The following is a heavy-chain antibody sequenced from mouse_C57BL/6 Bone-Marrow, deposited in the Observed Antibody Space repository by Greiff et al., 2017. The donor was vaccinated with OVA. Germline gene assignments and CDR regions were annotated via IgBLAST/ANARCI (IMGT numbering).Heavy chain of an antibody. CDR3: AVHYYGSLHFDY. CDR2: IYPSDSET. CDR1: CFPFPCYC. J-gene: IGHJ2*01. V-gene: IGHV1-61*01. Sequence: QVPLQPPVALLVMPGSSLPLSCPSSCFPFPCYCLSLLSPLPVPCLALIGNIYPSDSETHYTQKFKDKATLTVDKSSSTAYMQLSSLTSEDSAVYYCAVHYYGSLHFDYWGQGTTLTVSS. D-gene: IGHD1-1*01.